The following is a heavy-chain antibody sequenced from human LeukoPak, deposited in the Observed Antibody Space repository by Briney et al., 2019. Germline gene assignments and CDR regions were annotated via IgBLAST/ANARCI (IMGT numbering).Heavy chain of an antibody. Sequence: SETLSLTCTASGGSISSNSYYWGCIRQPPGKGLEWIGTIYYSGSTYYNPSLKSRVTMSVDTSKNQFSLKLSSVTAADTAVYYCARLNYYDSSGYYSTFDYWGQGALVTVSS. CDR3: ARLNYYDSSGYYSTFDY. CDR2: IYYSGST. CDR1: GGSISSNSYY. V-gene: IGHV4-39*07. J-gene: IGHJ4*02. D-gene: IGHD3-22*01.